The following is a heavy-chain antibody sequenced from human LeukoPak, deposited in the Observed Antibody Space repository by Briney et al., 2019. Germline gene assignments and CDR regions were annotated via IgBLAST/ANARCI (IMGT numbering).Heavy chain of an antibody. CDR2: IYYSGST. CDR1: GGSISSGDYY. CDR3: AREWSLNYCSGGSCYLNWFDP. V-gene: IGHV4-30-4*01. J-gene: IGHJ5*02. D-gene: IGHD2-15*01. Sequence: SQTLSLNCTVSGGSISSGDYYWSWIRQPPGKGLEWIGYIYYSGSTYYNPSLKSRVTISVDTSKNQFSLKLSSVTAADTAVYYCAREWSLNYCSGGSCYLNWFDPWGQGTLVTVSS.